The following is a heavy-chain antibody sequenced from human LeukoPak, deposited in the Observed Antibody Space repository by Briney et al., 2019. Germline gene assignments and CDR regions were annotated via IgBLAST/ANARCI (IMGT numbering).Heavy chain of an antibody. V-gene: IGHV3-33*01. CDR3: ATDSGGAPFDY. D-gene: IGHD3-16*01. CDR2: IWSDGTTK. J-gene: IGHJ4*02. Sequence: GGFLRLSCAASGFTSSGYGMHWVRQAPGKGLEWVSVIWSDGTTKNYADSVKGRFTISRDNSKNTLYLQMNTLRAEDTAVYYCATDSGGAPFDYWGQGTLVTVSS. CDR1: GFTSSGYG.